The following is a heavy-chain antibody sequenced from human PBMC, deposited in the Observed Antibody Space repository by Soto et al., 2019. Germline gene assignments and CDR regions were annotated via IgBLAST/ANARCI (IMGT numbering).Heavy chain of an antibody. J-gene: IGHJ6*03. CDR2: ISSSSSTI. CDR1: GFTFSSYS. CDR3: ARVTIFGVVTPPYMDV. Sequence: GGSLRLSCAASGFTFSSYSMNWVRQAPGKGLEWVSYISSSSSTIYYADSVKGRFTISRDNAKNSLYLQMSSLRAEDTAVYYCARVTIFGVVTPPYMDVWGKGTTVTVSS. D-gene: IGHD3-3*01. V-gene: IGHV3-48*01.